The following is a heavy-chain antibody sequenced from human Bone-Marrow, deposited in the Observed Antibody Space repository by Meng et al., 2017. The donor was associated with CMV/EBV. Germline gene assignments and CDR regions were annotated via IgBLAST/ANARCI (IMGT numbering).Heavy chain of an antibody. CDR3: AKNPNSGWYYYYGMDV. V-gene: IGHV3-30*02. Sequence: GESLKISCAASGFTVSSNYMSWVRQAPGKGLEWVAFTRYDGSTKHYADSLKGRFTISRDNSKNTLYLQMSSLRVEDTAVYFCAKNPNSGWYYYYGMDVWGQGTTVTVSS. CDR1: GFTVSSNY. CDR2: TRYDGSTK. J-gene: IGHJ6*02. D-gene: IGHD6-19*01.